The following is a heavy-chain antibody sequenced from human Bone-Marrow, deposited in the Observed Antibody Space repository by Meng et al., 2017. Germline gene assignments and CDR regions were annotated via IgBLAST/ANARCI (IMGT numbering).Heavy chain of an antibody. Sequence: QAQLVQAGAEVKKPGASVKVSCKASGYTFTSYAMHWVRQAPGQRLEWMGWINAGNGNTKYSQKFQGRVTITRDTSASTAYMELSSLRSEDTAVYYCARDRPRISSGYYSDYWGQGTLVTVSS. J-gene: IGHJ4*02. CDR3: ARDRPRISSGYYSDY. CDR2: INAGNGNT. CDR1: GYTFTSYA. D-gene: IGHD3-22*01. V-gene: IGHV1-3*01.